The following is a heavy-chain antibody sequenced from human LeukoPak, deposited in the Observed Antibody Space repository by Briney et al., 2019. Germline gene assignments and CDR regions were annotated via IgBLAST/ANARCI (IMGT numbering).Heavy chain of an antibody. CDR1: GGSISSSSYY. Sequence: SETLSLTCTVSGGSISSSSYYWGWIRQPPGKGLEWIGSIYYSGSTYYNPSLKSRVTISVDTSKNQFSLKLSSVTAADTAVYYCARTALYYYDSSGYFYFDYWGQGTLVTVSS. V-gene: IGHV4-39*07. CDR3: ARTALYYYDSSGYFYFDY. J-gene: IGHJ4*02. D-gene: IGHD3-22*01. CDR2: IYYSGST.